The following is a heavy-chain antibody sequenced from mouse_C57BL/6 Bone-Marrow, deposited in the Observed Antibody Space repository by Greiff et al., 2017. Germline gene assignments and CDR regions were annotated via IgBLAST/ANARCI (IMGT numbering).Heavy chain of an antibody. CDR1: GYTFTSYW. CDR3: ARGLDSAGYRWFAY. V-gene: IGHV1-72*01. Sequence: QVQLQQPGAELVKPGASVKLSCKASGYTFTSYWMHWVKQRPGRGLEWIGRIDPSSGGTKYTEKFKSKATLTVDKHSSTAYMQLSSLTSEDSAVXYCARGLDSAGYRWFAYWGQGTLVTVSA. D-gene: IGHD3-2*02. J-gene: IGHJ3*01. CDR2: IDPSSGGT.